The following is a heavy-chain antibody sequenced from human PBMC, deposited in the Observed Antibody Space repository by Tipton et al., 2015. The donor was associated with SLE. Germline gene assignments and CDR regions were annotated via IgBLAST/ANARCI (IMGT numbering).Heavy chain of an antibody. J-gene: IGHJ4*02. Sequence: TLSLTCTVSGGSISSGNYYWTWVRQPPGKGLEWIGSIYYSVATHYNPSLKSRVTISADTSKNQFSLKLSSVTAADTAVYYCARVRIISAGTHFDYWGQGTLVTVSS. CDR2: IYYSVAT. CDR1: GGSISSGNYY. D-gene: IGHD6-13*01. V-gene: IGHV4-39*07. CDR3: ARVRIISAGTHFDY.